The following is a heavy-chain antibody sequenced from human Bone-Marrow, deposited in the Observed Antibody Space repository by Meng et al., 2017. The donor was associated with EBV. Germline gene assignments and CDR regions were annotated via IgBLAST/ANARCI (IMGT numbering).Heavy chain of an antibody. CDR1: GGTFSSYA. CDR3: ARDPTPGVWYFDL. V-gene: IGHV1-69*01. CDR2: IIPIFGTA. J-gene: IGHJ2*01. D-gene: IGHD7-27*01. Sequence: QVQVVQAGAEGKKPGSSVSVSCNASGGTFSSYAISWVRQAPGQWLELMGGIIPIFGTANYAQKFQGRVTITADESTSTAYMELSSLRSEDTAVYYCARDPTPGVWYFDLWGRGTLVTVSS.